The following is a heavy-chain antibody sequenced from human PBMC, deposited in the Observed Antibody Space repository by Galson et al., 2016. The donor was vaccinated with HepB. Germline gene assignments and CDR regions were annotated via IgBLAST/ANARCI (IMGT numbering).Heavy chain of an antibody. CDR1: GFTFSSYS. Sequence: SLRLSCAASGFTFSSYSLHWVRQAPGKGLEWVAIISYDGSNKYYADSVKGRFTISRDISRNTLFLQMNSLRAEDTAVYSCARDSGSGNYYNASYYYNVDVWGQGTTVTVSS. D-gene: IGHD3-10*01. CDR2: ISYDGSNK. CDR3: ARDSGSGNYYNASYYYNVDV. V-gene: IGHV3-30-3*01. J-gene: IGHJ6*02.